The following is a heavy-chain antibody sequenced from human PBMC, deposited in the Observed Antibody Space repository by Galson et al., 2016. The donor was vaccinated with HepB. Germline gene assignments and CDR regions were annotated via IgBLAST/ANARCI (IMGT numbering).Heavy chain of an antibody. J-gene: IGHJ3*02. CDR2: IYHDGGT. Sequence: SETLSLTCAVSGGSISTDSWWHWVRQPPGQGLEWIGEIYHDGGTNYNPSLKSRLSMSVDKSKNQFSLNLSSVTAADAAVYYCARVTCGGGAGQDVFAIWGQGIMVTVSS. D-gene: IGHD2-15*01. CDR1: GGSISTDSW. CDR3: ARVTCGGGAGQDVFAI. V-gene: IGHV4-4*02.